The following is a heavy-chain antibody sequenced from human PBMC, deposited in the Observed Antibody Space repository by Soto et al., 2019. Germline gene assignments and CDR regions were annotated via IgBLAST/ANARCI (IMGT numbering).Heavy chain of an antibody. CDR3: ARSFYSRSSDYYYYYGMDV. Sequence: AESLKFSCKGSGYSFAGCWLTWGRQKPGKVLELMVRIDPGDSDTEYSPSFQGQVTISADKSITTAYLHWSNLKASDTAMYYCARSFYSRSSDYYYYYGMDVWGQGTTVTVSS. CDR2: IDPGDSDT. CDR1: GYSFAGCW. D-gene: IGHD6-6*01. J-gene: IGHJ6*02. V-gene: IGHV5-10-1*04.